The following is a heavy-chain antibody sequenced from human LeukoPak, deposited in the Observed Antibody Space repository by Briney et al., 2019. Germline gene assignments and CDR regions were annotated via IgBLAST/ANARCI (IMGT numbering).Heavy chain of an antibody. D-gene: IGHD1-26*01. J-gene: IGHJ4*02. CDR3: VAGPTDSCWEKLHD. CDR2: IGESDGRT. CDR1: GFTVTTLA. V-gene: IGHV3-23*01. Sequence: GGSLRLSCAASGFTVTTLAMTWVPQAPGKGLEWVSVIGESDGRTYYADSVTGRFTISRDESKNTLYLQMNSLRAEDTAVYYCVAGPTDSCWEKLHDWGQGTLVTVSS.